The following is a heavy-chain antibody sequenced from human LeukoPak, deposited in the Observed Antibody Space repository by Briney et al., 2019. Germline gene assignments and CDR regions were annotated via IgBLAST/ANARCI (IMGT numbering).Heavy chain of an antibody. CDR2: ISWNGGNT. CDR3: AREGIYCVNGVCYLDC. Sequence: GGSLRLSCAASGFKFDDYGMSWVRQAPGKGLEWVSGISWNGGNTGYADSVKGRFTISRDNAKNSLFLQVNSLRADDTAFYYCAREGIYCVNGVCYLDCWGQGTLVTVSS. CDR1: GFKFDDYG. J-gene: IGHJ4*02. D-gene: IGHD2-8*01. V-gene: IGHV3-20*04.